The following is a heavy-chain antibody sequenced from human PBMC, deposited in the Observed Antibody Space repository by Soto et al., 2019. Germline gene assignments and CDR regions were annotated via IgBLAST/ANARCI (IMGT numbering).Heavy chain of an antibody. D-gene: IGHD6-19*01. J-gene: IGHJ3*02. CDR2: MNPNSGNT. V-gene: IGHV1-8*01. Sequence: RASVKVSCKASGYTFTSYDINWVRQATGQGLEWMGWMNPNSGNTGYAQKFQGRVTMTRNTSISTAYMELSSLRSEDTAVYYCARERSSGWYDAFDIWGQGTMVTVSS. CDR1: GYTFTSYD. CDR3: ARERSSGWYDAFDI.